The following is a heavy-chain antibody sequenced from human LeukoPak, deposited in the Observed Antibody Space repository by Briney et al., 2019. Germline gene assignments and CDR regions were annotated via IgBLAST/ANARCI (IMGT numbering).Heavy chain of an antibody. CDR1: GYTFTTYA. J-gene: IGHJ5*02. CDR2: ISAYNGNT. Sequence: GAPVKVSCKASGYTFTTYAMNWVRQAPGQGLEWMGWISAYNGNTNYAQKLQGRVTMTTDTSTRTAYMELRSLRSDDTAVYYCARVVKVITQYYAFWSGYGFDPWGQGTLVTVSS. V-gene: IGHV1-18*01. CDR3: ARVVKVITQYYAFWSGYGFDP. D-gene: IGHD3-3*01.